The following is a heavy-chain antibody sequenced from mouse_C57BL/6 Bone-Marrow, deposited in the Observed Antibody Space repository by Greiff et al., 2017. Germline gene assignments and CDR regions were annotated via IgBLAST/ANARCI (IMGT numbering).Heavy chain of an antibody. Sequence: VQRQQSGPVLVKPGASVKMSCKASGYTFTDYYMNWVKQSHGKSLEWIGVINPHNGGTSYNQKFKGKATLTVDKSSSTAYMELNSLTSEDSAVYYCAREDYYGSSYGYFDYWGQGTTLTVSS. CDR1: GYTFTDYY. CDR2: INPHNGGT. J-gene: IGHJ2*01. V-gene: IGHV1-19*01. D-gene: IGHD1-1*01. CDR3: AREDYYGSSYGYFDY.